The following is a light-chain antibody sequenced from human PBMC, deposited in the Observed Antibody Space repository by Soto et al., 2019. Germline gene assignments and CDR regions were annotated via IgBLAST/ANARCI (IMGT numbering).Light chain of an antibody. J-gene: IGKJ5*01. CDR3: QQRSNWLIT. V-gene: IGKV1-5*03. CDR1: QSISSW. Sequence: DSQMTQSPFTLSASVGDRVTITCRASQSISSWLAWYQQKPGKAPKLLIYKASSLESGVPSRFSGSGSGTEFTLTISSLEPEDFAVYYCQQRSNWLITFGQGTRLEIK. CDR2: KAS.